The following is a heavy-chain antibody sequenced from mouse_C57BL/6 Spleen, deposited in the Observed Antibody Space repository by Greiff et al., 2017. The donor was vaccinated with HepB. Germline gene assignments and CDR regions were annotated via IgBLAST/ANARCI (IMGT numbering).Heavy chain of an antibody. CDR3: ARRNYDYNYAMDY. CDR2: IDPSDSYT. V-gene: IGHV1-69*01. CDR1: GYTFTSYW. D-gene: IGHD2-4*01. Sequence: QVQLQQPGAELVMPGASVKLSCKASGYTFTSYWMHWVKQRPGQGLEWLGEIDPSDSYTNYNQKFKGKSTLTVDKSSSTAYMQLSSLTSEDSAVYYCARRNYDYNYAMDYWGQGTSVTVSS. J-gene: IGHJ4*01.